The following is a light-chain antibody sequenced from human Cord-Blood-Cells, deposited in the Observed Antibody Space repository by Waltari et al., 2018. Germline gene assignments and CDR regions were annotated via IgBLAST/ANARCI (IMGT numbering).Light chain of an antibody. CDR1: SRDVGCYNY. J-gene: IGLJ3*02. Sequence: QSALTQPASVSGSPGQSITISCTGTSRDVGCYNYFSLYQQHPGKAPKLIIYDVSNRPSGVSNRFSGSKSSNTASLTISGLQAEDEADYYCSSYTSSSTLVFGGGTKLTVL. CDR3: SSYTSSSTLV. V-gene: IGLV2-14*03. CDR2: DVS.